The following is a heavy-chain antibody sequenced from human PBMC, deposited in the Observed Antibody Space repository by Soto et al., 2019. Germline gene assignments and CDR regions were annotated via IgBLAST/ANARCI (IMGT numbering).Heavy chain of an antibody. J-gene: IGHJ4*02. D-gene: IGHD4-4*01. Sequence: PSETLSLTCAVYGGSLSGYYWTWIRQPPGKGLEWIGQISNSGDISYNPSLKSRLTISADTSKNHFALNLNSVTAADTAVYFCERGSVDSRMADWGQGAMVTVSS. CDR3: ERGSVDSRMAD. V-gene: IGHV4-34*01. CDR2: ISNSGDI. CDR1: GGSLSGYY.